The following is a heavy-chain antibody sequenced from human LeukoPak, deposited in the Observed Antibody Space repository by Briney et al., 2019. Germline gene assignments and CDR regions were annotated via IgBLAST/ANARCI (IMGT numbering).Heavy chain of an antibody. CDR2: IYYSGST. CDR3: ARTGYSYGSDP. J-gene: IGHJ5*02. D-gene: IGHD5-18*01. V-gene: IGHV4-59*11. CDR1: GGSISSHY. Sequence: SETLSLTCTVSGGSISSHYWSWIRQPPGKGLEWIGYIYYSGSTNYNPSLKSRVTISVDTSKNQFSLKLSSVTAADTAVYYCARTGYSYGSDPWGQGTLVTVS.